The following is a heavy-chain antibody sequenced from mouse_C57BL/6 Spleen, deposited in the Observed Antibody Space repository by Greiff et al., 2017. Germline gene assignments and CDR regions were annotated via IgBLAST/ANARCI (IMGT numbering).Heavy chain of an antibody. D-gene: IGHD1-1*01. Sequence: QVQLQQPGAELVKPGASVKMSCKASGYTFTSYWITWVKQRPGQGLEWIGDIYPGSGSTNYNEKFKSKATLPVDTSSSTAYMQLSSLTSEDSAVYYCARGHHYYGSTSGYFDVWGTGTTVTVSS. CDR3: ARGHHYYGSTSGYFDV. J-gene: IGHJ1*03. CDR1: GYTFTSYW. CDR2: IYPGSGST. V-gene: IGHV1-55*01.